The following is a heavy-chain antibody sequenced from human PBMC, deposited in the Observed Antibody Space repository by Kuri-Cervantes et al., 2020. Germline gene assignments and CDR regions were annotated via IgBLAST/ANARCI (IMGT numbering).Heavy chain of an antibody. CDR1: GFTFSSYG. CDR3: ARGGEDIVVVPAAPLKDYYYYYYMDV. CDR2: IWCDGSNK. J-gene: IGHJ6*03. V-gene: IGHV3-33*01. Sequence: GGSLRLSCAASGFTFSSYGMHWVRQAPGKGLEWVAVIWCDGSNKYYADSVKGRFTISRDNSKNTLYLQMNSLRAEDTAVYYCARGGEDIVVVPAAPLKDYYYYYYMDVWGKGTTVTVSS. D-gene: IGHD2-2*01.